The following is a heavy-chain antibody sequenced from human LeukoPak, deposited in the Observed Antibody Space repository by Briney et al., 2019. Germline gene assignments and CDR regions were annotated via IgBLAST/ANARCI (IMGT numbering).Heavy chain of an antibody. D-gene: IGHD4-17*01. J-gene: IGHJ6*03. CDR3: ARAPMTTVNYYYYMDV. V-gene: IGHV1-69*05. CDR2: IIPIFGTA. Sequence: PVKGSFQASGGPFSSYAISWGRPAPGQGVEWMGGIIPIFGTANYAQKFQGRVTITTDESTSTAYMELSSLRSEDTAVYYCARAPMTTVNYYYYMDVWGKGTTVTVSS. CDR1: GGPFSSYA.